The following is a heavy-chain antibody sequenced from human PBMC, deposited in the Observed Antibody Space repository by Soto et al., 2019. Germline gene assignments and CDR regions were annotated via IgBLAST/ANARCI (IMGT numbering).Heavy chain of an antibody. V-gene: IGHV4-61*08. CDR3: ARSPGLLEYVWSFDY. CDR2: ISYSGTT. J-gene: IGHJ4*02. D-gene: IGHD3-16*01. Sequence: SETLSLTCSVSGGSVRSDGYYWNWIRQPPGKELEWIGFISYSGTTSYNPSLKSRVTISVDTSENQFSLKLSSVTAADTAVYYCARSPGLLEYVWSFDYWGQGTLVTVS. CDR1: GGSVRSDGYY.